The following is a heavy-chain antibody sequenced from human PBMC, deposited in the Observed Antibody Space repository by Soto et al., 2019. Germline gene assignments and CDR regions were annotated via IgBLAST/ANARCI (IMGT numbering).Heavy chain of an antibody. CDR2: IKPDGSER. Sequence: GGSLRLSCAASGFTFSTYFMTWVRQAPGKGLEWVATIKPDGSERWYVDSVKGRFTISRDNAKNSVYLQMNGLRAEDTALYYCARGLVAAVGIDYCGQGTLVTVSS. J-gene: IGHJ4*02. CDR1: GFTFSTYF. CDR3: ARGLVAAVGIDY. V-gene: IGHV3-7*04. D-gene: IGHD5-12*01.